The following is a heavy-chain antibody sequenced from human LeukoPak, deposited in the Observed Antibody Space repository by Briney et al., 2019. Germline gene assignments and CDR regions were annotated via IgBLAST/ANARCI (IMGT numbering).Heavy chain of an antibody. CDR3: AREGYYDSSGYYWTDY. CDR2: INPKNAGT. CDR1: GYTFTGHY. Sequence: ASVKVSCKASGYTFTGHYMHWVRQAPGQGLEWMGWINPKNAGTNFAQRFQGRVTMTRDTSTSTAYMELRSLRSDDTAVYYCAREGYYDSSGYYWTDYWGQGTLVTVSS. D-gene: IGHD3-22*01. J-gene: IGHJ4*02. V-gene: IGHV1-2*02.